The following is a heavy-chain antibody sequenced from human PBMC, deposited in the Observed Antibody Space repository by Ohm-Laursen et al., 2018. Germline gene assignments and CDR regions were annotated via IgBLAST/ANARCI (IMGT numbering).Heavy chain of an antibody. J-gene: IGHJ6*02. D-gene: IGHD3-22*01. CDR1: GFPFSAYS. Sequence: GSLRLSCTASGFPFSAYSMNWVRQAPGKGPEWVSVVTGSGRTTYYRDSVKGRFTISRDNSKNTLCLQMNSLRAEDTAVYYCAKDYYDSSGYYLYYYGMDVWGQGTTVTVSS. CDR2: VTGSGRTT. CDR3: AKDYYDSSGYYLYYYGMDV. V-gene: IGHV3-23*01.